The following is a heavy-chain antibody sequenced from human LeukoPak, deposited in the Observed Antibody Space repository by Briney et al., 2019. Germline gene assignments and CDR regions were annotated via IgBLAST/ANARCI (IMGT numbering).Heavy chain of an antibody. J-gene: IGHJ4*02. Sequence: GGSLRLSCAASGFTFSSYAMHWVRQAPGKGLEWVALISYDGSNKYYADSVKGRFTISRDNSKNTLYLQMNSLRAEDTAVYYCARFYANEWELPHWGQGTLVTVSS. V-gene: IGHV3-30*04. CDR1: GFTFSSYA. CDR2: ISYDGSNK. CDR3: ARFYANEWELPH. D-gene: IGHD1-26*01.